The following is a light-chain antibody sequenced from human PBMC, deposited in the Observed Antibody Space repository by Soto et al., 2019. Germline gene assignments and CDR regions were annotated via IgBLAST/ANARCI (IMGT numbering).Light chain of an antibody. V-gene: IGLV2-23*02. CDR3: CSYAGSDTFT. J-gene: IGLJ2*01. CDR1: SSDVGKYNL. Sequence: QSVLTQPASVSGSPGQSITISCAGSSSDVGKYNLVSWYQQNPGKAPKLIIYWTNKRPSGVSPRFSGSKSGNTASLTISGIQAADEDDYHCCSYAGSDTFTFGGGTKLTVL. CDR2: WTN.